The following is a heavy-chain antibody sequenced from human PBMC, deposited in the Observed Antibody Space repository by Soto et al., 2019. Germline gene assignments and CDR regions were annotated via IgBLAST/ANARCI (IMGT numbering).Heavy chain of an antibody. CDR3: ARQEDSSGWLYPSNDAFDI. CDR1: GGFVSSGSYY. CDR2: MSHSGGT. J-gene: IGHJ3*02. D-gene: IGHD6-19*01. Sequence: SETLSLTCALYGGFVSSGSYYWSWIRQPPGKGLEWIGEMSHSGGTHFNPSLKSRVTISVDRSKNQFSLKLSPVTAADTAVYYCARQEDSSGWLYPSNDAFDIWGQGTMVTVSS. V-gene: IGHV4-61*01.